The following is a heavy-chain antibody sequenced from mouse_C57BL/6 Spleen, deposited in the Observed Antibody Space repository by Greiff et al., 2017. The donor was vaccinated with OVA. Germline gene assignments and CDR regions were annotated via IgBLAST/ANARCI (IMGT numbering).Heavy chain of an antibody. Sequence: VQLQQSGAELARPGASVTLSCTASGYTFTSYGISWVKQRTGQGLEWIGVIYPRSGNTYYNEKFKGKATLTADKSASTAYMELRSLTSEDSAVYFCARSGRHFDYWGQGTTLTVSS. CDR3: ARSGRHFDY. CDR2: IYPRSGNT. J-gene: IGHJ2*01. CDR1: GYTFTSYG. V-gene: IGHV1-81*01. D-gene: IGHD3-1*01.